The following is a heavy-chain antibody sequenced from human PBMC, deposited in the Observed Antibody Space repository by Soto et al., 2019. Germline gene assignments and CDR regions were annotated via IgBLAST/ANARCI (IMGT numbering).Heavy chain of an antibody. V-gene: IGHV3-21*01. Sequence: LRLSCAASGFTFSRYSMNWVRQAPGKGLEWVSSISSTTNYIYYADSMKGRFTVSRDNAKNSVYLDMNSLSAEDTAVYYCARESEDPTSNFDYWGQGTLGTVS. J-gene: IGHJ4*02. CDR2: ISSTTNYI. CDR1: GFTFSRYS. CDR3: ARESEDPTSNFDY.